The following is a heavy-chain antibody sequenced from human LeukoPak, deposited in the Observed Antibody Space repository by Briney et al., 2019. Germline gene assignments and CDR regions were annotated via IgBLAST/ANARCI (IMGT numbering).Heavy chain of an antibody. J-gene: IGHJ4*02. CDR1: GYNFPSYG. CDR2: IRPHTGET. Sequence: ASVKVSCKASGYNFPSYGINWVRQAPGQGLEWMGWIRPHTGETNSAQRFQDRVTMTTDTSTTTAYMELRSLRFDDTAVYYCAREGGPYRPLDYSGQGTLVTVSS. V-gene: IGHV1-18*01. CDR3: AREGGPYRPLDY.